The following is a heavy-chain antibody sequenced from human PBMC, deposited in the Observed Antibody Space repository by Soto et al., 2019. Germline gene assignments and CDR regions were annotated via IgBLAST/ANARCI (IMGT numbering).Heavy chain of an antibody. CDR3: ARLHCSGGSCYSSNFDY. CDR2: IYHSGST. Sequence: SQTLSLTCAVSGGSISSGGYSWSWIRQPPGKGLEWIGYIYHSGSTYYNPSLKSRVTISVDRSKNQFSLKLSSVTAADTAVYYCARLHCSGGSCYSSNFDYWGQGTLVTVSS. V-gene: IGHV4-30-2*01. J-gene: IGHJ4*02. D-gene: IGHD2-15*01. CDR1: GGSISSGGYS.